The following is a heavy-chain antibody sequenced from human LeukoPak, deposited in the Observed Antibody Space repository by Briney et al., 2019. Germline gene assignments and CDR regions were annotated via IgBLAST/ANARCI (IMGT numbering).Heavy chain of an antibody. CDR3: ARGSHTYYDFWSGYYTGDY. D-gene: IGHD3-3*01. CDR1: GGTFSSYA. CDR2: IIPILGIA. Sequence: AASVKVSCKASGGTFSSYAISWVRQAPGQGLEWMGRIIPILGIANYAQKFQGRVTITADKSTSTAYMELSSLRSEDTAVYYCARGSHTYYDFWSGYYTGDYWGQGTLVTVSS. V-gene: IGHV1-69*04. J-gene: IGHJ4*02.